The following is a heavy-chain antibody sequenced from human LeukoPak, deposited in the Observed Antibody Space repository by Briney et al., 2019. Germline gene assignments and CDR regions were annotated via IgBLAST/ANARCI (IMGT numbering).Heavy chain of an antibody. D-gene: IGHD2-15*01. J-gene: IGHJ4*02. CDR2: ISSSSSYI. Sequence: GGSLRLSCAASGFTFSSYSMNWVRQAPGKGLEWVSSISSSSSYIYYADSVKGRFTISRDNAKNSLYLQMNSLRAEDTAVYYCARDLAGVGCSGGSCSYWGQGTLVTVSS. CDR1: GFTFSSYS. V-gene: IGHV3-21*01. CDR3: ARDLAGVGCSGGSCSY.